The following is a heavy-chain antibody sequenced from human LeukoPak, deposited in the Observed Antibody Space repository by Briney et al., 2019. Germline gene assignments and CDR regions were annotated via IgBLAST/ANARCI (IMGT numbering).Heavy chain of an antibody. CDR3: AKTPTFYDVLTGYSNDY. CDR2: IGGIGDNT. J-gene: IGHJ4*02. Sequence: GVSLRLSCAASGFTFSSYAMSWVRQGPGKGLEWVSSIGGIGDNTHYADSVKGRFTISRDTSRNTLYLQMNTLRVEDTAIYYCAKTPTFYDVLTGYSNDYWGQGTLVTVSS. CDR1: GFTFSSYA. V-gene: IGHV3-23*01. D-gene: IGHD3-9*01.